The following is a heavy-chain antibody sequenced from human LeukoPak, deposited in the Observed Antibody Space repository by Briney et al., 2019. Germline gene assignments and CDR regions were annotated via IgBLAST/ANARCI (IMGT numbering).Heavy chain of an antibody. CDR1: GGTFSSYA. V-gene: IGHV1-69*05. CDR3: ARDLYHYDPNWFDP. CDR2: IIPIFGTA. D-gene: IGHD3-22*01. J-gene: IGHJ5*02. Sequence: ASVKVSCKASGGTFSSYAISWVRQAPGQGLEWMGGIIPIFGTANYAQKFQGRVTITTDESTSTAYMELSSLRSEDTAVYYCARDLYHYDPNWFDPWGQGTLVTVSS.